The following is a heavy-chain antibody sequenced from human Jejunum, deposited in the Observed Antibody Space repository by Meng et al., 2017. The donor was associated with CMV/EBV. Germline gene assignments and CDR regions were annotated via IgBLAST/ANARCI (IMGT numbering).Heavy chain of an antibody. CDR1: AFSFSTYM. D-gene: IGHD2-8*02. CDR3: ATTITGNTGLGGY. V-gene: IGHV3-30*02. Sequence: SAFSFSTYMMHWVRQAPGKGLEWVALISTDGRSQYYPTSVKGRFTISRDNSRNTLFLQLNSVRPDDTAMYYCATTITGNTGLGGYWGQGTRVTVSS. J-gene: IGHJ4*02. CDR2: ISTDGRSQ.